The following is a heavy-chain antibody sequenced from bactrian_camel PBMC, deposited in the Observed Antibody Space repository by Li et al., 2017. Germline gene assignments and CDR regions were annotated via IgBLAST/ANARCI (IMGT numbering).Heavy chain of an antibody. CDR3: ATDKGARVWGPSYTFGY. V-gene: IGHV3-2*01. CDR1: ELPVSDDC. J-gene: IGHJ6*01. D-gene: IGHD5*01. Sequence: LVESGGGSVQPGGSLRLSCAASELPVSDDCMGWFRQSPGKEREGVARISSNSGNTYYADDVKGRFTISQDNAKNTVYLQMNSLKPEDTAKYYCATDKGARVWGPSYTFGYWGQGTQVTVS. CDR2: ISSNSGNT.